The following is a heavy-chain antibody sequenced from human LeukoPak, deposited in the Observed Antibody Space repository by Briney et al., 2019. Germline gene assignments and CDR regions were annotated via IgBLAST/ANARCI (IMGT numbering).Heavy chain of an antibody. V-gene: IGHV3-53*01. CDR1: GFTVSSNF. CDR3: ARDGYGNNYMDV. Sequence: PGGSLRLSCAASGFTVSSNFMSWVRQAPGKGLEWVSVIYSGGTTYYADSVKGRFTISRDNSKNTLCLQMNSLRAEDTAVYYCARDGYGNNYMDVWGKGTTVTVSS. D-gene: IGHD1/OR15-1a*01. CDR2: IYSGGTT. J-gene: IGHJ6*03.